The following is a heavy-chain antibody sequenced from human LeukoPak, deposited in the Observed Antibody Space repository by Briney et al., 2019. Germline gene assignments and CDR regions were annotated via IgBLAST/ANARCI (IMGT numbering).Heavy chain of an antibody. J-gene: IGHJ4*02. CDR2: ISKSSGTI. CDR1: GFTFSDYA. CDR3: ARHAPDY. Sequence: GGSLRLSCAASGFTFSDYAMNWVRQAPGKGLEWVSYISKSSGTIYHADSVRGRFTISRDNANNSLFLQMSRLRDEDTAVYYCARHAPDYWGQGTLITVSS. V-gene: IGHV3-48*02.